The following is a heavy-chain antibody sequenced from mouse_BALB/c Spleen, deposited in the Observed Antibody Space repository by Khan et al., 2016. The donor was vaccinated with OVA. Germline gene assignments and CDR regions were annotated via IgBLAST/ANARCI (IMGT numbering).Heavy chain of an antibody. Sequence: DVQLVESGGGLVKPGGSLKFSCAASGFTFSNYAMSWVRQSPEKRLEWVASISSGDSTYYLDSVKGRFTISRDNARNILYLQMSSLRSEDTAIYYCARDYWFAYWGQGTLVTVSA. J-gene: IGHJ3*01. CDR3: ARDYWFAY. V-gene: IGHV5-6-5*01. CDR1: GFTFSNYA. CDR2: ISSGDST.